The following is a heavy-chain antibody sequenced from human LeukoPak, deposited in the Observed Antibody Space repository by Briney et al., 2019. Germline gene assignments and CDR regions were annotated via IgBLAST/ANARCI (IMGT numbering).Heavy chain of an antibody. J-gene: IGHJ4*02. D-gene: IGHD6-13*01. V-gene: IGHV3-53*01. CDR3: AREGIAAAGSFPI. Sequence: GGSLRLSCAASGFTVSSNYMSWVRQAPGKGLEWVSVIYSGGSTYYADSVKGRFTISRGNSKNTLYLQMNSLRAEDTAVYYCAREGIAAAGSFPIWGQGTLVTVSS. CDR1: GFTVSSNY. CDR2: IYSGGST.